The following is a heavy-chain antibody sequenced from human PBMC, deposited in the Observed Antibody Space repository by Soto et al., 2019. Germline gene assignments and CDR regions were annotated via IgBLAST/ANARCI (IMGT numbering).Heavy chain of an antibody. Sequence: PGGSLRLSCAASGFTFNSYAMSWVRQAPGKGLEWVSAISGSGDSTYYADSVKGRFTISRDNSKNTLYVQMNSLRVEYTAVYYCATKVGGLDYWGQGTLVTVSS. CDR1: GFTFNSYA. J-gene: IGHJ4*02. V-gene: IGHV3-23*01. D-gene: IGHD6-19*01. CDR2: ISGSGDST. CDR3: ATKVGGLDY.